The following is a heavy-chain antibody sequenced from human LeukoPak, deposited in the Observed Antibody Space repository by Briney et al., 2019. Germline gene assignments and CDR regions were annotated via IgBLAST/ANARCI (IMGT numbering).Heavy chain of an antibody. V-gene: IGHV5-51*01. D-gene: IGHD3-10*01. CDR3: ARPDSSGSYYKRAFDV. CDR1: GYSFSSYW. Sequence: PGESLKISCKGSGYSFSSYWIAWLRQMPGKGLEWMGIIYPGDSDTRYSPSFQGQVTISADKSISTAYLQWSSLKASDTAMYYCARPDSSGSYYKRAFDVWGQGIMVTVSS. CDR2: IYPGDSDT. J-gene: IGHJ3*01.